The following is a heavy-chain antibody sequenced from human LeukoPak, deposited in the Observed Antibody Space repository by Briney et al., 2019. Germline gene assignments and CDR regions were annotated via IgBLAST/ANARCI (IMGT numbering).Heavy chain of an antibody. V-gene: IGHV1-69*06. D-gene: IGHD3-10*01. Sequence: SVKVSCKASGGTFSSYAISWVRQAPGQGLEWMGGIIPIFGAANYAQKFQGRVTITADKSTSTAYMELSSLRSEDTAVYYCARALLWFGELSNWFDPWGQGTLVTVSS. CDR3: ARALLWFGELSNWFDP. CDR2: IIPIFGAA. J-gene: IGHJ5*02. CDR1: GGTFSSYA.